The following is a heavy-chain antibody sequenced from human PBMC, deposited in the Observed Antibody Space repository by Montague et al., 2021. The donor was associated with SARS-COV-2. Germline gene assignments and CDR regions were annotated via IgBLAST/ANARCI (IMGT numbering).Heavy chain of an antibody. J-gene: IGHJ2*01. CDR3: ATLGLAAAGYFDL. CDR2: ISWNSGSI. V-gene: IGHV3-9*01. D-gene: IGHD6-13*01. Sequence: SLRLSCAASGFTFDDYAMHWVRQAPGKGLEWVSGISWNSGSIGYADSVKGRFTISRDNAKNSRYLQMNSLRAEDTALYYCATLGLAAAGYFDLWGRGTLVTVSS. CDR1: GFTFDDYA.